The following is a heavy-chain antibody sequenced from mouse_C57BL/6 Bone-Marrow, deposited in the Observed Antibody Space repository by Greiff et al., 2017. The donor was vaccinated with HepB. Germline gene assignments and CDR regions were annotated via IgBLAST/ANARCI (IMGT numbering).Heavy chain of an antibody. Sequence: VHLVESGPGLVQPSQSLSITCTVSGFSLTSYGVHWVRQSPGKGLEWLGVIWSGGSTDYNAAFISRLSISKDKSKSKVFIKMNRLQADDTAIYYWAKGGDSGWYFDVWGTGTTVTVSS. D-gene: IGHD3-2*02. CDR2: IWSGGST. CDR3: AKGGDSGWYFDV. CDR1: GFSLTSYG. J-gene: IGHJ1*03. V-gene: IGHV2-2*01.